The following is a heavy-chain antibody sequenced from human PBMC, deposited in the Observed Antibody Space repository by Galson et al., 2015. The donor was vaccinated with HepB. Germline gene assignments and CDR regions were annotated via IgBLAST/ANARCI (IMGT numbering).Heavy chain of an antibody. Sequence: SLRLSCAASGFTFSSYWMHWVRQAPGKGLVWVSRINSDGSSTSYADSVKGRFTISRDNAKNTLYLQMNSLRAEDTAVYYCARGGGSGSYYSHCFDYWGQGTLVTVSS. CDR2: INSDGSST. CDR1: GFTFSSYW. CDR3: ARGGGSGSYYSHCFDY. D-gene: IGHD3-10*01. J-gene: IGHJ4*02. V-gene: IGHV3-74*01.